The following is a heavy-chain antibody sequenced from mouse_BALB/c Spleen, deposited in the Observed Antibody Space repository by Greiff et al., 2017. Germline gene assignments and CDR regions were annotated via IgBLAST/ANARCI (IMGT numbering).Heavy chain of an antibody. CDR3: AISPLYYAMDY. CDR1: GFTFSSFG. CDR2: ISSGCSTI. Sequence: EVKVVESGGGLVQPGGSRKLSCAASGFTFSSFGMHWVRQAPEKGLEWVAYISSGCSTIYYADTVKGRCTISRDNPKNTLFLQMTSLRSEDTAMYYCAISPLYYAMDYWGQGTSVTVSS. V-gene: IGHV5-17*02. J-gene: IGHJ4*01.